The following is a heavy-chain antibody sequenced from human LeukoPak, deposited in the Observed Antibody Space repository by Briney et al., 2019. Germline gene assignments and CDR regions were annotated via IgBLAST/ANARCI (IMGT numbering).Heavy chain of an antibody. CDR2: VSGSGDTT. V-gene: IGHV3-23*01. J-gene: IGHJ4*02. D-gene: IGHD2-21*01. Sequence: GGSLRLSCAASGFSFGNHAMIWVRQAAGKGLEWVSVVSGSGDTTHYADSVKGRFTISRDSSKNTLFLQMNRLRPEDAAVYYCAKAPVTTCRGAYCYPFDYWGQGTLVTVSS. CDR1: GFSFGNHA. CDR3: AKAPVTTCRGAYCYPFDY.